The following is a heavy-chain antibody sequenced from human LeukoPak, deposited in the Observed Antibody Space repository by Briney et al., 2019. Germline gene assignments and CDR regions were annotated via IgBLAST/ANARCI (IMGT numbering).Heavy chain of an antibody. CDR3: ARSGVAQDNKPDY. CDR1: GYTFISYG. V-gene: IGHV1-18*01. D-gene: IGHD3-3*01. Sequence: AXVKVSCKASGYTFISYGITWVRQAPGQGVEWMGWISSYNGNTNYVQKFKGRVTMTTDTSTRTAYMELSRQRSGDTAVYYCARSGVAQDNKPDYWGQGTLVTVSS. CDR2: ISSYNGNT. J-gene: IGHJ4*02.